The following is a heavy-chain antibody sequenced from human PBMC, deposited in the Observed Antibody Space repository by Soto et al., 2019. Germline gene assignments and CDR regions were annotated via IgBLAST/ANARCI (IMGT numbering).Heavy chain of an antibody. D-gene: IGHD2-15*01. CDR3: ARGRDIVVVVAASSGTGFDS. CDR2: INHSGST. Sequence: QVQLQQWGAGLLKPSETLSLTCAVYGGSFSGYYWSWIRQPPGKGLEWIGEINHSGSTNYNPSLKSRVTISVDTSKNQFSLKLSSVTAADTAVYYCARGRDIVVVVAASSGTGFDSWGQGTLVTVSS. CDR1: GGSFSGYY. V-gene: IGHV4-34*01. J-gene: IGHJ4*02.